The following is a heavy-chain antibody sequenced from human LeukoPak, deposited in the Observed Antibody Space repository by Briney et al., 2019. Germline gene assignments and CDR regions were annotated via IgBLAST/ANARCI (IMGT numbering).Heavy chain of an antibody. V-gene: IGHV3-48*01. Sequence: GGSLRLSCAASGFTFSTYSMNWVRQAPGKGLEWVSYITGSSSTIYYADSVKGRFTISRDNAKNSLYLQMNSLRAEDTAVYYCARGAGVAVAGTLTPFRIFDYWGQGTLVTVSS. J-gene: IGHJ4*02. CDR3: ARGAGVAVAGTLTPFRIFDY. CDR1: GFTFSTYS. D-gene: IGHD6-19*01. CDR2: ITGSSSTI.